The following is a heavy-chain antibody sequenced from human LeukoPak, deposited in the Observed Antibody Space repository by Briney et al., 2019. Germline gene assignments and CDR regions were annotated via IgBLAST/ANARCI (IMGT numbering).Heavy chain of an antibody. V-gene: IGHV1-18*01. CDR1: GYTFTSYG. CDR3: ARVATIILSGYYYYYYYMDG. J-gene: IGHJ6*03. Sequence: ASVNVSCKASGYTFTSYGISWVRQPPGQGLAWMGWISAYNGKTNYVQKLQGRVTMTTETSMSTAYIYLRSLRSDDTPVYYFARVATIILSGYYYYYYYMDGWGKGTTVTISS. D-gene: IGHD5-12*01. CDR2: ISAYNGKT.